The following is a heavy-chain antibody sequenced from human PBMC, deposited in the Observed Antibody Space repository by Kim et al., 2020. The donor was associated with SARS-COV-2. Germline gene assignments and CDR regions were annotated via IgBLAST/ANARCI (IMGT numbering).Heavy chain of an antibody. CDR3: TRVSSGATGFDL. V-gene: IGHV3-74*01. CDR2: ISNSGDIT. D-gene: IGHD6-6*01. Sequence: GGSLRLSCVFSGFTLSNHWIHWVRQAPGKGLRWVSRISNSGDITNYADSVMGRFTISRDNAKNTLYLQLNSLGVEDTAVYYCTRVSSGATGFDLWGQGILVTVSS. J-gene: IGHJ5*02. CDR1: GFTLSNHW.